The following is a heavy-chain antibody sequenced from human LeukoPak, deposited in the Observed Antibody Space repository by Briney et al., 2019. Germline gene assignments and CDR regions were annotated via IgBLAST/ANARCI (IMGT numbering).Heavy chain of an antibody. J-gene: IGHJ4*02. CDR2: ISSNGGST. CDR3: VAGYKFDY. Sequence: GGALILCWSASGFTFSSYAMHWVRQAPGKVVEYVSAISSNGGSTYYADSVKGRFTISRDNSKNTLYLQMSSLRAEDTAVYYCVAGYKFDYWGQGTLVTVSS. CDR1: GFTFSSYA. V-gene: IGHV3-64D*06. D-gene: IGHD1-14*01.